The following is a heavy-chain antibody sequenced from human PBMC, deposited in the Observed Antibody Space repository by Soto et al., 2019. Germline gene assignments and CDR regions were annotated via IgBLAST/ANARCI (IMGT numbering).Heavy chain of an antibody. CDR1: GFHFSSYI. Sequence: GGSLRLSCAASGFHFSSYIMNWVRQAPGKGLEWVSYISSSSSTIYYADSVKGRFTISRDNAKNSLYLQMNSLRAEDTAVYYCARDGRDYDYIWGSYRPTRFDYWGQGTLVTVSS. V-gene: IGHV3-48*01. J-gene: IGHJ4*02. CDR2: ISSSSSTI. D-gene: IGHD3-16*02. CDR3: ARDGRDYDYIWGSYRPTRFDY.